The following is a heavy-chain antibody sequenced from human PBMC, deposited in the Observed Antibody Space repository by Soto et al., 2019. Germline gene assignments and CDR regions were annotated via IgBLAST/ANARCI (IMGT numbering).Heavy chain of an antibody. CDR1: GYTFTNYG. J-gene: IGHJ4*02. CDR2: ISAYNGDT. D-gene: IGHD4-17*01. V-gene: IGHV1-18*04. CDR3: ARVPSFSTLDY. Sequence: ASVKVSCKASGYTFTNYGVSWVRQAPGQGLEWMGWISAYNGDTKCSQKFQGRVTMTTDTSTSTAYMELRTLRSDDTAVYYCARVPSFSTLDYWGQGTLVTVSS.